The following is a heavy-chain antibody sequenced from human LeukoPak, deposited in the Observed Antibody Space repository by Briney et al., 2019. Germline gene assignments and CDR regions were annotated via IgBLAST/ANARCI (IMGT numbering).Heavy chain of an antibody. CDR1: GYTFTSYA. Sequence: ASVKVSCKASGYTFTSYAMHWVRQAPGQRLEWMGWINAGHGNTKYSQKFQGRVTITRDTSASIAYMELSSLRSEGTAVYYCARDQFYGDNPFDYWGQGTLVTVSS. CDR3: ARDQFYGDNPFDY. CDR2: INAGHGNT. J-gene: IGHJ4*02. V-gene: IGHV1-3*01. D-gene: IGHD4-17*01.